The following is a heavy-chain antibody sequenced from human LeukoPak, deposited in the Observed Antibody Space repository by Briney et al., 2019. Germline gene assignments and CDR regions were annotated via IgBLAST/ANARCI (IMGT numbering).Heavy chain of an antibody. Sequence: GGSLRLSCAASGFTVTSNYMTWVRQAPGRGLEWVSSISSSSSYIYYADSVKGRFTISRDNAKNSLYLQMNSLRAEDTAVYYCARAVAYGDHDAFDILGQGTMVTVSS. V-gene: IGHV3-21*01. D-gene: IGHD4-17*01. CDR2: ISSSSSYI. CDR1: GFTVTSNY. CDR3: ARAVAYGDHDAFDI. J-gene: IGHJ3*02.